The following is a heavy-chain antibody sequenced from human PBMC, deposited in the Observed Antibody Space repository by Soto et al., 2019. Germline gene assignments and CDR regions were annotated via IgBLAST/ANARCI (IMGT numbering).Heavy chain of an antibody. Sequence: TSETLSLTCTLSGGSVRAPDWWNWVRQSPDKGLEWIAEVHISGHSNYNPSLRSRVSVSIDSSKNQFYLNLNSVTAADTAIYYCARVRQGCYVNNCYFDPWGQGTQVTVSS. CDR2: VHISGHS. CDR1: GGSVRAPDW. CDR3: ARVRQGCYVNNCYFDP. V-gene: IGHV4-4*02. J-gene: IGHJ5*01. D-gene: IGHD1-1*01.